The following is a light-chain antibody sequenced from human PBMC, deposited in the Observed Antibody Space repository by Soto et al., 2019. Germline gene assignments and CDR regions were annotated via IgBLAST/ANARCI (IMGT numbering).Light chain of an antibody. CDR3: QQLNFFPIT. J-gene: IGKJ5*01. CDR1: QGISNF. Sequence: EIHFTPSPTFLSAFGAGKVHLTFRASQGISNFLAWYQKKPGRDTKILIYANYTLQSGVPSRLSVSGYGTEFTLTISSLQPEDFATYYGQQLNFFPITFGQGTRLEIK. V-gene: IGKV1-9*01. CDR2: ANY.